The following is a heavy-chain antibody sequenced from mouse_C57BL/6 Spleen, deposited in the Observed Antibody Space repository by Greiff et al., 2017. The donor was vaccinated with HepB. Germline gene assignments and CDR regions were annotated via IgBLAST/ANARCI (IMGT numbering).Heavy chain of an antibody. D-gene: IGHD2-3*01. J-gene: IGHJ3*01. CDR3: ESEGYDGYRGFAY. V-gene: IGHV1-39*01. CDR2: INPNYGTT. Sequence: VQLKESGPELVKPGASVKISCKASGYSFTDYNMNWVKQSNGKSLEWIGVINPNYGTTSYNQKFKGKATLTVDQSSSTAYMQLNSLTSEDSAVYYCESEGYDGYRGFAYWGQGTLVTVSA. CDR1: GYSFTDYN.